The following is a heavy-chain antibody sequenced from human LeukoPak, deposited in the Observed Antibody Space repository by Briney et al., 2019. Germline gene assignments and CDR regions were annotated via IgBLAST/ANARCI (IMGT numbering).Heavy chain of an antibody. CDR2: ISSSSSYI. V-gene: IGHV3-21*04. CDR3: ARVGSGYDY. CDR1: GFTFSSYS. J-gene: IGHJ4*02. Sequence: PGGSLRLSCAASGFTFSSYSMNWVRQAPGKGLEWVSSISSSSSYIYYADSVKGRFTISRDSAKKSLYLQMNSLRAGDTALYHCARVGSGYDYWGQGTPVTVSS. D-gene: IGHD3-22*01.